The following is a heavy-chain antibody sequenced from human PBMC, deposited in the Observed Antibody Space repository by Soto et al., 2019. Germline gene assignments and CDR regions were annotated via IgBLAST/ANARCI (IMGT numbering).Heavy chain of an antibody. D-gene: IGHD1-7*01. V-gene: IGHV1-69*06. J-gene: IGHJ6*02. Sequence: QVQLVQSGAEVKKPGSSVKVSCKASGGTFSSYAISWVRQAPGQGLEWMGGIIPIFGTANYAQKFQGRVTITADKSTSTDYMELSSLRSEDTAVYYCARDSSGTGTTVYYYGMDVWGQGTTVTVSS. CDR2: IIPIFGTA. CDR1: GGTFSSYA. CDR3: ARDSSGTGTTVYYYGMDV.